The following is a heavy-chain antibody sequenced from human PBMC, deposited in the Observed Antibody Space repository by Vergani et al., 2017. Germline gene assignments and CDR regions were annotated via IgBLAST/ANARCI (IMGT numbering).Heavy chain of an antibody. CDR2: IYHSGST. V-gene: IGHV4-38-2*01. J-gene: IGHJ4*02. CDR3: ARGPYPYSSGWYFDY. Sequence: QVQLQESGPGLVEPSETLSLTCAVSGYSISSGYYWGWIRQPPGKGLEWIGSIYHSGSTYYNPSLKSRVTISVDTSKNQFSLKLSSVTAADTAVYYCARGPYPYSSGWYFDYWGQGTLVNVSS. D-gene: IGHD6-19*01. CDR1: GYSISSGYY.